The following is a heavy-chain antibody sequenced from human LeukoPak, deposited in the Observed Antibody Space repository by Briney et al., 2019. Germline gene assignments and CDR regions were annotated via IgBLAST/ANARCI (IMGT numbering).Heavy chain of an antibody. J-gene: IGHJ4*02. CDR2: ISSGGSTI. V-gene: IGHV3-48*02. CDR3: VSRFDY. Sequence: VGSLRLSCAASGFTFSSYSMNWVRQAPGKGLEWVSYISSGGSTISYADSVKGRFTISRDNATNSLYLQMNSLRDEDTAVYYCVSRFDYWGQGTLVTVSS. CDR1: GFTFSSYS.